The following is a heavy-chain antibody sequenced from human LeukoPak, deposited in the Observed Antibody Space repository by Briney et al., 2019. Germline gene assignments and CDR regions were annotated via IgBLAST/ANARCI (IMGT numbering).Heavy chain of an antibody. J-gene: IGHJ4*02. V-gene: IGHV1-69*01. CDR3: ARGGAGDYYDSSGPLDY. D-gene: IGHD3-22*01. CDR1: GGTFSSYA. CDR2: IIPIFGTA. Sequence: SVKVSCKASGGTFSSYAISWVRQAPGQGLEWMGGIIPIFGTANYAQKFQGRVTITADESTSTAYMELSSLRSEDTAVYYCARGGAGDYYDSSGPLDYWGQGTLVTVSS.